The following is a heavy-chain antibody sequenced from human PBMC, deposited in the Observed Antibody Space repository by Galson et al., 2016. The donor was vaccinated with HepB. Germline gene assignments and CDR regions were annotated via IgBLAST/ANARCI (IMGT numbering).Heavy chain of an antibody. CDR3: GKHGGFDF. J-gene: IGHJ4*02. D-gene: IGHD3-16*01. CDR2: ITRSHDAT. V-gene: IGHV3-23*01. Sequence: SQRLSCAASGLSFSNSGMSWVRKAPWWGLEWVSGITRSHDATHYADFVKGRFTISRDNSKNTLYLYMNNLTAGDTAIYYCGKHGGFDFWGQGALVTVSS. CDR1: GLSFSNSG.